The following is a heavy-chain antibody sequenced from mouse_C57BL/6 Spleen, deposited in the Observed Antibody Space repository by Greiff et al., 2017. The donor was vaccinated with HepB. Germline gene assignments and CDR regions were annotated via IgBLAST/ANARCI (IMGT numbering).Heavy chain of an antibody. CDR3: AERGGYFAMDY. CDR2: IWGGGGT. Sequence: VQLQESGPGLVAPSQSLSITCTVSGFSLTSYGVDWVRQPPGKGLEWLGVIWGGGGTNYNSALMSRLSISKDNSKSHVFLKMNSLQPDDSAMYYCAERGGYFAMDYWGQRAAVTVAA. D-gene: IGHD1-1*02. J-gene: IGHJ4*01. V-gene: IGHV2-9*01. CDR1: GFSLTSYG.